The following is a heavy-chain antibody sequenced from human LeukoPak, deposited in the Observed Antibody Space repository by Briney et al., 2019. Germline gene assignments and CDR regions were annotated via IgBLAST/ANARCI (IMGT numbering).Heavy chain of an antibody. Sequence: GASVKVSCKASGYTFTGYYMHWVRQAPGQGLEWMGWINPNSGGTNYAQKFQGRVTMTRDTSISTAYMKLSRLRSDDTAVYYCARDIQQLWLPAPSAIDYWGQGTLVTVSS. CDR2: INPNSGGT. J-gene: IGHJ4*02. V-gene: IGHV1-2*02. D-gene: IGHD5-18*01. CDR1: GYTFTGYY. CDR3: ARDIQQLWLPAPSAIDY.